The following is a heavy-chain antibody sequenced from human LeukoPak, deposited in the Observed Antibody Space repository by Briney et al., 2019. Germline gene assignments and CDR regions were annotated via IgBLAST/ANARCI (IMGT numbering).Heavy chain of an antibody. Sequence: GGSLRLSCAASGFTFDDYAMHWVRQAPGKGLEWVSGISWNSGSIGYADSVKGRFTISRDNAKNSLYLQMNSLRSEDTAVYYCARRRNWNYGFDPWGQGTLVTVSS. D-gene: IGHD1-7*01. V-gene: IGHV3-9*01. CDR2: ISWNSGSI. CDR3: ARRRNWNYGFDP. J-gene: IGHJ5*02. CDR1: GFTFDDYA.